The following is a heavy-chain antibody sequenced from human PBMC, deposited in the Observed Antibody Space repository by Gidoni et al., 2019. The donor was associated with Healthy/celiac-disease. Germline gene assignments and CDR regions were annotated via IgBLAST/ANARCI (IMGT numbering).Heavy chain of an antibody. D-gene: IGHD6-13*01. CDR1: GGSFSGYY. Sequence: QVQLQQWGAGLLKPSETLSLTCAVYGGSFSGYYWSWIRQPPGKGLEWIGEINHSGSTNYNPSLKCRVTISVDTSKNQFSLKLSSVTAADTAVYYCARGIAAAGTPDYWGQGTLVTVSS. V-gene: IGHV4-34*01. CDR2: INHSGST. CDR3: ARGIAAAGTPDY. J-gene: IGHJ4*02.